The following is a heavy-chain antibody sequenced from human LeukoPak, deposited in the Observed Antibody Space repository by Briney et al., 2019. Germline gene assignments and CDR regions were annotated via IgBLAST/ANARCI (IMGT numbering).Heavy chain of an antibody. D-gene: IGHD3-9*01. CDR2: ISYDGSNK. Sequence: PGRSLRLSCAASGFTFSSYGMHWVRQAPGKGLEWVAVISYDGSNKYYADSVKGRFTISRDNSKNTLYLQMNSLRAEDTAVYYCAKVDILTGAPSVYWYYGMDVWGKGTTVTASS. CDR1: GFTFSSYG. V-gene: IGHV3-30*18. CDR3: AKVDILTGAPSVYWYYGMDV. J-gene: IGHJ6*04.